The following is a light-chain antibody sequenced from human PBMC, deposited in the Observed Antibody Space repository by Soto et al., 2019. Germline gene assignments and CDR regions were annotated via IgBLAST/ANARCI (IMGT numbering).Light chain of an antibody. V-gene: IGLV2-14*01. CDR2: EVS. CDR1: SSDVGGYNY. CDR3: SSYTSSSIDYV. J-gene: IGLJ1*01. Sequence: QSALTQPASVSGSPGQSLTISCPGTSSDVGGYNYVSWYQQHPGKAPKLMIYEVSNRPSGVSNRFSGSKSGNTASLTISGLQAEDEADYYCSSYTSSSIDYVFGTGTKVTVL.